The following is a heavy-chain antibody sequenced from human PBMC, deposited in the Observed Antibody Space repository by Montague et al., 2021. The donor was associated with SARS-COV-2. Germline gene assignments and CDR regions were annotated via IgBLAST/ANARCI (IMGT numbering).Heavy chain of an antibody. CDR1: GFSLNTSGMC. J-gene: IGHJ4*02. CDR2: IDWDEDQ. Sequence: PALVKPTQTLTLTCTFSGFSLNTSGMCVSWIRQPPGKALEWLALIDWDEDQYYSTSLKTRFTISKDTSKNQVVLTMTNMDPIGTATYYCARSYGDYRDSYFDYWGQGTLVTVSS. D-gene: IGHD4-17*01. CDR3: ARSYGDYRDSYFDY. V-gene: IGHV2-70*01.